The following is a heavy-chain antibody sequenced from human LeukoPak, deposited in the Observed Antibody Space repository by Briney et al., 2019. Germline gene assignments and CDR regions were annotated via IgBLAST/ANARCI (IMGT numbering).Heavy chain of an antibody. CDR3: TRVGPSTVVDY. J-gene: IGHJ4*02. D-gene: IGHD1-26*01. CDR1: GFTFSDSA. V-gene: IGHV3-73*01. Sequence: PGGSLRLSCAASGFTFSDSAIHWVRQASGKGLEWVGRIRSKPQSYATAYDESLKGRFTISRDDSKNTAYLRMSSLKIEDTAVYYCTRVGPSTVVDYWGQGTQVTVSS. CDR2: IRSKPQSYAT.